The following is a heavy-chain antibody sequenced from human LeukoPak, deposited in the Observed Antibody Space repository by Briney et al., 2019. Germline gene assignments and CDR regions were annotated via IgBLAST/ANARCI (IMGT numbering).Heavy chain of an antibody. CDR1: GDSVSSRAAS. CDR3: ARDAGNHGLQAFDI. Sequence: SQTLSLTCAISGDSVSSRAASWNWIRQSPSRGLEWLGRTYYRSKWYSEYAGSVRGRITIDADTSKNQFSLQLHSVIPEDMAVYYCARDAGNHGLQAFDIWGQGTMVTVSS. J-gene: IGHJ3*02. V-gene: IGHV6-1*01. D-gene: IGHD4-4*01. CDR2: TYYRSKWYS.